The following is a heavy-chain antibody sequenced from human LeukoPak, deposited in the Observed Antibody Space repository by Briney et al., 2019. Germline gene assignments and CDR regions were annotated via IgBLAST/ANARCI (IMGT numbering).Heavy chain of an antibody. CDR1: GFTFSSNY. J-gene: IGHJ4*02. Sequence: GGSLRLSCEASGFTFSSNYMSWVRQAPGKGLEWVSVIYSGGSTYYADSVKGRFTISRDNSKNTLYLQMNSLRAEDTAVYYCARGKSSWSYFDYWGQGTLVTVSS. V-gene: IGHV3-53*01. CDR2: IYSGGST. CDR3: ARGKSSWSYFDY. D-gene: IGHD6-13*01.